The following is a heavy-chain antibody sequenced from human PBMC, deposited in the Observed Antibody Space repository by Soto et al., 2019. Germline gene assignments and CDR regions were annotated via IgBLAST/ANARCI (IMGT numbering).Heavy chain of an antibody. Sequence: PSETLSLTCTVSGGSISSSSYYWGWIRQPPGKGLEWIGSIYYSGSTYCNPSLKSRVTISVDTSKNQFSLKLSSVTAADTAVYYCATNYASYYYYGMDVWGQGTTVTVSS. V-gene: IGHV4-39*01. CDR1: GGSISSSSYY. CDR3: ATNYASYYYYGMDV. J-gene: IGHJ6*02. CDR2: IYYSGST. D-gene: IGHD4-4*01.